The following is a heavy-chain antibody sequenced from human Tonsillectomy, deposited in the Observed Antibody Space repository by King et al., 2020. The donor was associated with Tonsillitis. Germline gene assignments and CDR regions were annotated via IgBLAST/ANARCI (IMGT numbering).Heavy chain of an antibody. CDR1: GFTFESYT. D-gene: IGHD1-14*01. CDR3: ARQFHHLDY. CDR2: ISYDGSKK. V-gene: IGHV3-30*04. J-gene: IGHJ4*02. Sequence: VQLVESGGGVVQPGRSLRLSCAASGFTFESYTMNWVRQAPGKGLEWVALISYDGSKKYYADSVQGRFTISRDNSRNTLFLQMNSLRREDTAVYYCARQFHHLDYWGQGTVVTVS.